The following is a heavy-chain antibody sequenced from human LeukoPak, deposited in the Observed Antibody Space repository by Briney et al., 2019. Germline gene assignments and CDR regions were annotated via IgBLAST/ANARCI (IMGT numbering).Heavy chain of an antibody. D-gene: IGHD3-3*02. CDR3: AKAALSYFDY. CDR2: IRYDGSNK. V-gene: IGHV3-30*02. CDR1: GFTFSSYG. J-gene: IGHJ4*02. Sequence: PGGSLRLSXAASGFTFSSYGMHWVRQAPGKGLEWVAFIRYDGSNKYYADSVKGRFTISRDNSKNTLYLQMNSLRAEDTAVYYCAKAALSYFDYWGQGTLVTVSS.